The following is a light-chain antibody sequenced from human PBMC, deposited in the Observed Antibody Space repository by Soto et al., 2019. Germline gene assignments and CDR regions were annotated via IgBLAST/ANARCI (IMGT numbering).Light chain of an antibody. J-gene: IGLJ3*02. Sequence: QSVLTQPPSVYGAPGQRVTISCTGSSSNIGAGYDVHWYHHLPGTAPKLLIYGNTNRPSGISDRFSASKSGSSASLAITGLQAEDEADYYCQSYDSSLRAWVFGGGTKVTVL. CDR3: QSYDSSLRAWV. CDR1: SSNIGAGYD. V-gene: IGLV1-40*01. CDR2: GNT.